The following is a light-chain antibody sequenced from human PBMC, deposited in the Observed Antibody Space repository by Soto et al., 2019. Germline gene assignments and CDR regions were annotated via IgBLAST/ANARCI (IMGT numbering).Light chain of an antibody. Sequence: DFVVTQSPKSLAVTLGGRATINCKSSQSLLYTSNNKNYLAWYQQKPGQPPKLIIYWASTRESGVPDRFTGSGSGTDFTLTISNLQAEDAAVYYCQQYYTTPRTFXQGTK. CDR2: WAS. CDR3: QQYYTTPRT. V-gene: IGKV4-1*01. J-gene: IGKJ1*01. CDR1: QSLLYTSNNKNY.